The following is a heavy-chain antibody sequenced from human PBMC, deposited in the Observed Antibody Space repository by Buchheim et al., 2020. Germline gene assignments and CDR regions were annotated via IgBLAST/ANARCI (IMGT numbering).Heavy chain of an antibody. CDR1: GYSFTSYW. D-gene: IGHD3-22*01. CDR3: ARLGYYYDSSGYYEGYYYYGMDV. CDR2: IDPSDSYT. Sequence: EVQLVQSGAEVKKPGESLRISCKGSGYSFTSYWISWVRQMPGKGLEWMGRIDPSDSYTNYSPSFQGHVTISADKSISTAYLQWSSLKASDTAMYYCARLGYYYDSSGYYEGYYYYGMDVWGQGTT. J-gene: IGHJ6*02. V-gene: IGHV5-10-1*03.